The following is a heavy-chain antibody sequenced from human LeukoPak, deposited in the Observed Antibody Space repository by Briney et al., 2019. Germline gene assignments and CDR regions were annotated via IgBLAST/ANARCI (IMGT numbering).Heavy chain of an antibody. J-gene: IGHJ4*02. CDR3: AKDSYSKGDY. CDR2: IKQDGSES. V-gene: IGHV3-7*05. D-gene: IGHD4-11*01. Sequence: GGSLRLSCAASGFTFSNYWMSWVRQAPGKGLEWVANIKQDGSESNYVGSVKGRFAISRDNAKNSLYLQMNSLRAEDTAVYYCAKDSYSKGDYWGQGTLVTVSS. CDR1: GFTFSNYW.